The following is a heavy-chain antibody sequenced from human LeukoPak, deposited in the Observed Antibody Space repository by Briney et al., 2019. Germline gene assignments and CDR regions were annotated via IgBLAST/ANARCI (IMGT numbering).Heavy chain of an antibody. D-gene: IGHD1-1*01. CDR3: VNYIRNVHYYMDV. V-gene: IGHV4-4*09. CDR1: GGSFDSKY. Sequence: SETLSLTCSVSGGSFDSKYWSWIRQPPGKGLEWIGYIYTSGSTNFNPSLRSRVAMSIDTSKNQFSLKVYSVTAADTTVYYCVNYIRNVHYYMDVWGKGTTVILSS. J-gene: IGHJ6*03. CDR2: IYTSGST.